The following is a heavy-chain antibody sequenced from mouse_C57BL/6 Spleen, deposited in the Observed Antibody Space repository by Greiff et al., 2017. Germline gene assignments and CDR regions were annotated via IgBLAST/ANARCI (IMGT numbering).Heavy chain of an antibody. Sequence: ESGPGLVKPSQSLSLTCSVTGYSITSGYYWNWIRQFPGNKLEWMGYISYDGSNNYNPSLKNRISITRDTSKNQFFLKLNSVTTEDTATYYCARSTVDLAMDYWGQGTSVTVSS. J-gene: IGHJ4*01. D-gene: IGHD1-1*01. CDR2: ISYDGSN. CDR1: GYSITSGYY. V-gene: IGHV3-6*01. CDR3: ARSTVDLAMDY.